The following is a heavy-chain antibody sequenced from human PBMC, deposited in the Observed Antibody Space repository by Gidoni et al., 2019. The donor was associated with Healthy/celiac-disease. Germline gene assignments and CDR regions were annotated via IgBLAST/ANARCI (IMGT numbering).Heavy chain of an antibody. Sequence: QLQLQESGSGLVKPSQTLSLTCTVSGGSISSGGYPWSWIRQPPGKGLEWIGYIYHSGSTYYNPSLKSRVTISVDRSKNQFSLKLSSVTAADTAVYYCARGVWGYSYGAYWYFDLWGRGTLVTVSS. J-gene: IGHJ2*01. CDR2: IYHSGST. D-gene: IGHD5-18*01. V-gene: IGHV4-30-2*01. CDR1: GGSISSGGYP. CDR3: ARGVWGYSYGAYWYFDL.